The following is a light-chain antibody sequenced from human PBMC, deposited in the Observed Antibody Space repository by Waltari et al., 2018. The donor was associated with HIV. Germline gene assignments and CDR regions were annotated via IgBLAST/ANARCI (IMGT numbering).Light chain of an antibody. V-gene: IGLV2-23*02. Sequence: QSALTQPASVSGSPGQSIPVSCTGTSSDVGTYALVSWYQQHPGKAPKLMIYEVTKRPSGVANRFSGAKSGNTASLTVSGLQADDEAEYYCCSYRGSNTWVFGGGTKVTVL. J-gene: IGLJ3*02. CDR1: SSDVGTYAL. CDR2: EVT. CDR3: CSYRGSNTWV.